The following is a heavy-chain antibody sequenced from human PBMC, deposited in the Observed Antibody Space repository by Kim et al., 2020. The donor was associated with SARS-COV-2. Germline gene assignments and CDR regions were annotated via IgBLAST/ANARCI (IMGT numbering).Heavy chain of an antibody. CDR3: ARDRYCSSTSCYVAFDI. Sequence: GGSLRLSCAASGFTFSSYSMNWVRQAPGKGLEWVSSISSSSSYIYYADSVKGRFTISRDNAKNSLYLQMNSLRAEDTAVYYCARDRYCSSTSCYVAFDIWGQGTMVTVSS. D-gene: IGHD2-2*01. J-gene: IGHJ3*02. CDR1: GFTFSSYS. V-gene: IGHV3-21*01. CDR2: ISSSSSYI.